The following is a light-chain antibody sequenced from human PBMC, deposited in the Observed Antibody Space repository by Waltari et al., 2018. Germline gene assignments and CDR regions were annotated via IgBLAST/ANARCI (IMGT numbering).Light chain of an antibody. CDR1: TSDFSHYDY. CDR3: SSYRSLKSVV. J-gene: IGLJ2*01. V-gene: IGLV2-14*03. CDR2: DVT. Sequence: QSVLTQPASVSGSPGQSITISCTGNTSDFSHYDYVPWYQQHPGEAPRLIIYDVTNRPSGISSRFSGSKSGLSASLRISGLQPEDEAEYFCSSYRSLKSVVFGGGTRLTVL.